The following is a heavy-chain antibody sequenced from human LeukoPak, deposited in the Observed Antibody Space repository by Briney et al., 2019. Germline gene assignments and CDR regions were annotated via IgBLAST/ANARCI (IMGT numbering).Heavy chain of an antibody. CDR3: AREWGPTYYDFWSGYSHFDY. V-gene: IGHV3-33*01. D-gene: IGHD3-3*01. J-gene: IGHJ4*02. CDR2: IWYDGSNK. Sequence: GGSQRLSCAASGFTFSSYGMHWVRQAPGKGLEWVAVIWYDGSNKYYADSVKGRFTISRDNSKNTLYLQMNSLRAEDTAVYYCAREWGPTYYDFWSGYSHFDYWGQGTLVTVSS. CDR1: GFTFSSYG.